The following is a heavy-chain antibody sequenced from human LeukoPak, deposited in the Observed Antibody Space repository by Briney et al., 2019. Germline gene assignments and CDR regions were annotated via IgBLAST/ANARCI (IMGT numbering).Heavy chain of an antibody. Sequence: SETLSLTCTVSGGSINSYYWSWIRQPPGKGLEWIGYIYYSGSTNYNPSLKSQVTISVDTSKNQFSLRLSSVTAADTAVYYCARASGWYNCFDPWGQGTLVTVSS. CDR3: ARASGWYNCFDP. CDR2: IYYSGST. V-gene: IGHV4-59*01. J-gene: IGHJ5*02. CDR1: GGSINSYY. D-gene: IGHD6-19*01.